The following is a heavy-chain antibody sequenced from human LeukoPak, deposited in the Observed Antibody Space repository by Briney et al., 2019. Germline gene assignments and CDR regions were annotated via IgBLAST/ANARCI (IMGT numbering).Heavy chain of an antibody. Sequence: AGGSLRLSCAASGFTFSTYGMHWVRQAPGKGLEWVTVIWYDGSQKYHADSVKDRFTISRDNSKNMLYLQMNSLRAEDTAVYYCARDGGSTGWVDYWGQGTLVTVSS. V-gene: IGHV3-33*01. CDR1: GFTFSTYG. J-gene: IGHJ4*02. CDR2: IWYDGSQK. CDR3: ARDGGSTGWVDY. D-gene: IGHD6-19*01.